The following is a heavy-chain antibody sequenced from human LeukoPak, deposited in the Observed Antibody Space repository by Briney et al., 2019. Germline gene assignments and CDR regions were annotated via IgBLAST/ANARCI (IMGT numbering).Heavy chain of an antibody. D-gene: IGHD6-6*01. J-gene: IGHJ4*02. Sequence: PSETLSLTCTVSGGSISSGDYYWSWIRQPPGKGLEWIGSIYYSGSTYYNPSLKSRVTISVDTSKNQFSLKLSSVTAADTAVYYCATRPNDIAALFDYWGQGTLVTVSS. CDR2: IYYSGST. CDR3: ATRPNDIAALFDY. V-gene: IGHV4-39*01. CDR1: GGSISSGDYY.